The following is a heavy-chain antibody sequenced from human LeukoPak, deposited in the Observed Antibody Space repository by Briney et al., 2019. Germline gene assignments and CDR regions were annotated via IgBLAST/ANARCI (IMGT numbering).Heavy chain of an antibody. Sequence: PGGSLGLSCAASGFTFSDYYMSWIRQAPGKGLEWVSYISSSGGTMYYADSVKGRFTISRDNAKNSLYLQMNSLRAEDTAVYYCAREFGDFWSGHADYWGQGTLVTVSS. D-gene: IGHD3-3*01. J-gene: IGHJ4*02. CDR3: AREFGDFWSGHADY. CDR2: ISSSGGTM. V-gene: IGHV3-11*01. CDR1: GFTFSDYY.